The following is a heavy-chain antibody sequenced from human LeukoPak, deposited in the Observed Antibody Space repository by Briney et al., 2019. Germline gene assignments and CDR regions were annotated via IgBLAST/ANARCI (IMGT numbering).Heavy chain of an antibody. Sequence: GGSLRLSCAASGFTFSSYAMSWVRQAPGKGLEWVSAISGSGGSTYYADSVKGRFTISRDNSKKTLYLQMNSLRAEDTAVYYCAKEWSAVTTPYYFDYWGQGTLVTVSS. D-gene: IGHD4-17*01. CDR2: ISGSGGST. J-gene: IGHJ4*02. CDR3: AKEWSAVTTPYYFDY. V-gene: IGHV3-23*01. CDR1: GFTFSSYA.